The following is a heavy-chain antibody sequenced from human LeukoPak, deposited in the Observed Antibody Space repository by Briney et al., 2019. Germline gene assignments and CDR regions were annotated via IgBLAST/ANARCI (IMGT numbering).Heavy chain of an antibody. V-gene: IGHV3-53*01. CDR2: IYSGGST. D-gene: IGHD1-20*01. Sequence: GGSLRLSCAASGFTVSSNYMSWVRQAPGKGLEWVSVIYSGGSTYYADSVKGRFTISRDNSKNTLYLQMNSLRAEDTAVYYCARDLLGYNWNYWGQGTLATVSS. CDR3: ARDLLGYNWNY. J-gene: IGHJ4*02. CDR1: GFTVSSNY.